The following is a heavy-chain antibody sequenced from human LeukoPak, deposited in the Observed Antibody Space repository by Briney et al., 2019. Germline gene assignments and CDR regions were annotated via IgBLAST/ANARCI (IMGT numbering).Heavy chain of an antibody. Sequence: GESLKISCKGSGYIFTSYWIGWVRQMPGKGLEWMGIIYHGDSDTRYSPSFQGQVTISADKSISTAYLQWSSLKASDTAMYYCARYYYDSSAKSWYFDYWGQGTLVTVSS. J-gene: IGHJ4*02. CDR3: ARYYYDSSAKSWYFDY. D-gene: IGHD3-22*01. V-gene: IGHV5-51*01. CDR2: IYHGDSDT. CDR1: GYIFTSYW.